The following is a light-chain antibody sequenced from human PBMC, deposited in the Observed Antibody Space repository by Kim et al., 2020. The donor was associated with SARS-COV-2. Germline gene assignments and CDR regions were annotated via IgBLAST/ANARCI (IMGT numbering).Light chain of an antibody. V-gene: IGLV3-19*01. J-gene: IGLJ3*02. CDR2: GKN. Sequence: SSELTQDPAVSVALGQTVRITCQGDSLRSYYESWYQQKPGQAPVLVIYGKNNRPSGIPDRFSGSSSGNTASLTITGAQAEDEADYYCNSRDSSGNHWVFGGGTHLTVL. CDR3: NSRDSSGNHWV. CDR1: SLRSYY.